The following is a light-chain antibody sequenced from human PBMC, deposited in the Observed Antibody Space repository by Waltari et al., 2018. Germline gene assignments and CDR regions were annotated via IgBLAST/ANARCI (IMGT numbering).Light chain of an antibody. CDR1: QDIYTY. J-gene: IGKJ1*01. CDR2: APS. Sequence: QLTQSPSALSASVGDRVTIPCRATQDIYTYLAWYQQEPGKAPKLLIYAPSTLQSGVPSRFSGSGSGTDFTLTISSLQPEDFATYYCQQFNSYPRTFGQGTKVEIK. V-gene: IGKV1-9*01. CDR3: QQFNSYPRT.